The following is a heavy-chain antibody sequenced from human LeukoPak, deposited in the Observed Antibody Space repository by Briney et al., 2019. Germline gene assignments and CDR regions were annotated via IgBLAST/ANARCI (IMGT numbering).Heavy chain of an antibody. Sequence: PSETLSLTCTVSGGSISSYYWSWIRQPPGKGLEWIEYISYSGSTNYNPSLKSRVTISVDTSKNQFSLNLSSVTAADTAVYYCARSDSSSWYKAFDMWGQGTMVTVSS. CDR2: ISYSGST. J-gene: IGHJ3*02. D-gene: IGHD6-13*01. CDR3: ARSDSSSWYKAFDM. V-gene: IGHV4-59*08. CDR1: GGSISSYY.